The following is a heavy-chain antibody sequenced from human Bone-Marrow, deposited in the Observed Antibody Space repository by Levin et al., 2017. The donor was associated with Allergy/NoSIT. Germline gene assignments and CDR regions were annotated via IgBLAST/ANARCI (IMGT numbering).Heavy chain of an antibody. V-gene: IGHV3-9*01. D-gene: IGHD4-17*01. J-gene: IGHJ2*01. CDR1: GFTFDDYA. CDR2: INWNGGLI. Sequence: GGSLRLSCAASGFTFDDYAMEWVRQVPGKGLEWVSGINWNGGLIGYADSVKGRFTISRDNTKNSLYLQMNSLRPEDTAMYFCAKATDFGDYATRWYFDLWGRGTLITVSS. CDR3: AKATDFGDYATRWYFDL.